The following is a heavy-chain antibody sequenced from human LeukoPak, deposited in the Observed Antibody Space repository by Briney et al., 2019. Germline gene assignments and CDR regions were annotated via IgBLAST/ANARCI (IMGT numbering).Heavy chain of an antibody. D-gene: IGHD1-26*01. J-gene: IGHJ4*02. CDR1: GFTFDDYG. CDR2: IRWNEGDT. Sequence: PGGSLRLSCAASGFTFDDYGMIWVRQAPGKGLEWVSGIRWNEGDTDYADSVKGRFIISRDNAKNSLYLQMNSLRAEDTALYYCAKVGARGGGYFDYWGQGTLVTVSS. V-gene: IGHV3-20*04. CDR3: AKVGARGGGYFDY.